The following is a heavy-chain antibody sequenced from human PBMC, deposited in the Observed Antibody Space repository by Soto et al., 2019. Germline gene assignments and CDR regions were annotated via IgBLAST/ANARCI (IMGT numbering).Heavy chain of an antibody. J-gene: IGHJ4*02. CDR2: IYSGGST. CDR3: AKDKGLLIIYYFDY. Sequence: TGGSLRLSCASSGFTVSSNYMSLVRQAPGKGLEWVSVIYSGGSTYYADSVKGRFTISRDNSKNTLYLQMNSLRAEDTAVYYCAKDKGLLIIYYFDYWGQGTLVTVSS. V-gene: IGHV3-53*01. D-gene: IGHD3-16*01. CDR1: GFTVSSNY.